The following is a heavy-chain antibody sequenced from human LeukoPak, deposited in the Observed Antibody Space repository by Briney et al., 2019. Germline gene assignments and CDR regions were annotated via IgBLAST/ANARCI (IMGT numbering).Heavy chain of an antibody. D-gene: IGHD5-18*01. V-gene: IGHV4-34*01. Sequence: SETLSLTCAVYGGSFSGYYWSWIRQPPGKGLEWIGEINHSGSTNYNPSLKSRVTISVDTSKNQFSLKLSSVTAADTAAYYCARAGSYGYDYWGQGTLVTVSS. CDR2: INHSGST. J-gene: IGHJ4*02. CDR1: GGSFSGYY. CDR3: ARAGSYGYDY.